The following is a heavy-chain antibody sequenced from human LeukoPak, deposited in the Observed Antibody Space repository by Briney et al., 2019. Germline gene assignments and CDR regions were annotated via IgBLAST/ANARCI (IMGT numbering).Heavy chain of an antibody. CDR3: ATDIGYS. CDR2: IKEDGSDK. J-gene: IGHJ4*02. D-gene: IGHD2-15*01. Sequence: PGGSLRLSCAASGFTFSSHWMTWVRQSPGKGLEWVANIKEDGSDKFYVDSVNGRFTISRDNAKNSLYLQMNSLRAEDTAAYYCATDIGYSWGQGTLVTVSS. CDR1: GFTFSSHW. V-gene: IGHV3-7*01.